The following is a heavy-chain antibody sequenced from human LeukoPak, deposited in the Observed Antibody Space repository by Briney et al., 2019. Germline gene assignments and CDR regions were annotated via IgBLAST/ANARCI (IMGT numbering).Heavy chain of an antibody. J-gene: IGHJ4*02. D-gene: IGHD5-18*01. CDR3: ARGGLWRIVDY. CDR2: IWYDGSNK. CDR1: GFTFSSYG. Sequence: GGSLRLSCAASGFTFSSYGMHWVHQAPGKGLEWVAVIWYDGSNKYYADSVKGRFTISRDNSKNTLYLQMNSLRAEDTAVYYCARGGLWRIVDYWGQGTLVTVSS. V-gene: IGHV3-33*01.